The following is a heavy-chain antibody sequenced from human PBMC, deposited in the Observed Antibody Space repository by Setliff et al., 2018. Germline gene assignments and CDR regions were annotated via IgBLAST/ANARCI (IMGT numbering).Heavy chain of an antibody. D-gene: IGHD6-19*01. CDR1: GGTFSSYA. CDR2: IIPILGIA. CDR3: ASDAVAGTFDY. V-gene: IGHV1-69*10. Sequence: GASVKVSCKASGGTFSSYAISWVRQAPGQGPEWMGGIIPILGIANYAQKFQGRVTITADESTSTAYMELSSLRSEDTAVYYCASDAVAGTFDYWGQGTLVTVSS. J-gene: IGHJ4*02.